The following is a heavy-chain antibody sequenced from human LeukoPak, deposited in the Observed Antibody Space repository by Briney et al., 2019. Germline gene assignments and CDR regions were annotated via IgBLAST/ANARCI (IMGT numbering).Heavy chain of an antibody. V-gene: IGHV1-2*02. Sequence: ASVKVSCKASGYTFTGYYMHWVRQAPGQGLEWMGWINPNSGGTNYAQKFQGRVTMTRDTSISTAYMELSRLRSDDTAVYYCARDYPYSSSPNWFDPWGQGTLVTVSS. CDR1: GYTFTGYY. D-gene: IGHD6-13*01. J-gene: IGHJ5*02. CDR3: ARDYPYSSSPNWFDP. CDR2: INPNSGGT.